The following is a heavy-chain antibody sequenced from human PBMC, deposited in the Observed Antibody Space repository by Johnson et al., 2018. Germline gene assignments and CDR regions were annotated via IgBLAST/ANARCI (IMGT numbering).Heavy chain of an antibody. J-gene: IGHJ3*02. D-gene: IGHD7-27*01. V-gene: IGHV3-7*01. CDR2: INQDETKK. CDR1: GFPFHDAW. CDR3: ARPHWEDNI. Sequence: VQLVQSGGGLVKPGGSLIISCSGSGFPFHDAWMSWARQAPGKGLEWVANINQDETKKYYVDSVNCRFTIARDNAKNSRYLQMNSLGAEDTSVYYCARPHWEDNIWGQGTMFTVSS.